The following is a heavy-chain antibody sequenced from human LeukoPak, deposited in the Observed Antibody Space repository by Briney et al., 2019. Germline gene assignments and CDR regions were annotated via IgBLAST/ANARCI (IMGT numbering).Heavy chain of an antibody. J-gene: IGHJ6*02. V-gene: IGHV3-7*01. CDR1: GFTFSSYW. D-gene: IGHD6-13*01. CDR3: AKSWTIAAAGTLWGMDV. CDR2: IKQDGSEK. Sequence: GGSLRLSCAASGFTFSSYWMSWVRQAPGKGLEWVANIKQDGSEKYYVDSVKGRFTISRDNAKNSLYLQMNSLRAEDTAVYYCAKSWTIAAAGTLWGMDVWGQGTTVTVSS.